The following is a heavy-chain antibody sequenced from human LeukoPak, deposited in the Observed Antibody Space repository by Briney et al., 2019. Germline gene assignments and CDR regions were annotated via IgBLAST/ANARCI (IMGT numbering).Heavy chain of an antibody. D-gene: IGHD6-6*01. Sequence: SETLSLTCAAYGGSFSGYYWSWIRQPPGKGLEWIGEINHSGSTNYNPSLKSRVTISVDTSKNQFSLKLSSVTAADTAVYYCARVEYSSSYSSKNNWFDPWGQGTLVTVSS. J-gene: IGHJ5*02. CDR1: GGSFSGYY. CDR2: INHSGST. V-gene: IGHV4-34*01. CDR3: ARVEYSSSYSSKNNWFDP.